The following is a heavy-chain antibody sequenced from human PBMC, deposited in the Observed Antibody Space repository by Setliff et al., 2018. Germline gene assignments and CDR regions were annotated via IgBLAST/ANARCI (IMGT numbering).Heavy chain of an antibody. CDR1: ELIFSHTW. Sequence: GGSLRLSCAAPELIFSHTWMNWVRQAPGKGLEWVGRIKGQTDGGTTDYAAPVKGRFSISRDDSKNTAYLQMNSLKTEDTAVYYCTTGYISGYYIGHWGLGTLVTVSS. D-gene: IGHD6-19*01. CDR2: IKGQTDGGTT. CDR3: TTGYISGYYIGH. V-gene: IGHV3-15*01. J-gene: IGHJ4*02.